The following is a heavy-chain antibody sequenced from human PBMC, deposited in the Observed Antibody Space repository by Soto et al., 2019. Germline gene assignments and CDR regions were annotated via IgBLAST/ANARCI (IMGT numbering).Heavy chain of an antibody. D-gene: IGHD1-1*01. Sequence: SETLSLTCTISGGSITNDYWSWIRQPPGKGLEWIGYIHYADITNYNPSLKSRVIMATDTSKNQISLTLRSVSAADTAVYFCARNSRNDFFSPGHFANWGRGTQVTVSS. CDR3: ARNSRNDFFSPGHFAN. J-gene: IGHJ4*02. V-gene: IGHV4-59*01. CDR1: GGSITNDY. CDR2: IHYADIT.